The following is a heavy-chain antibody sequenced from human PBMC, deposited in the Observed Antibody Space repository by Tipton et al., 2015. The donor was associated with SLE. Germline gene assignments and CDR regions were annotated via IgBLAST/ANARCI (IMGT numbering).Heavy chain of an antibody. D-gene: IGHD5-18*01. V-gene: IGHV4-38-2*01. Sequence: TLSLTCAVSGYSISSGYYWGWIRQPPGKGLEWIGSIYHSGSTYYNPSLKSRVTISVDTSKNQFSLKLSSVTAADTAVYYCASTIGYSYGYGALDYWGQGTLVTVSS. CDR3: ASTIGYSYGYGALDY. CDR2: IYHSGST. CDR1: GYSISSGYY. J-gene: IGHJ4*02.